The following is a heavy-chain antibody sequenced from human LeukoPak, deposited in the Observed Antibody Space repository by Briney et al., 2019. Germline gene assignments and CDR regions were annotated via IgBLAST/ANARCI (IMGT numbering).Heavy chain of an antibody. J-gene: IGHJ3*01. Sequence: GGSLRLSCVASGFTFSSYAMSWVRQAPGKGLEYVSSISSNGGSTYYANSVKGRFTISRDNYKNTLYLQMGSLRAEDMAVYYCARDLGSTVTTFSGAFDVWGQGTMVTVSS. V-gene: IGHV3-64*01. CDR2: ISSNGGST. CDR1: GFTFSSYA. CDR3: ARDLGSTVTTFSGAFDV. D-gene: IGHD4-17*01.